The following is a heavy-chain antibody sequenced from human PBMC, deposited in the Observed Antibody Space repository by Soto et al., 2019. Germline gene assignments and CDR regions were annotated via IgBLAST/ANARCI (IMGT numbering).Heavy chain of an antibody. CDR3: VHRLYGSGTNYFDY. D-gene: IGHD3-10*01. V-gene: IGHV2-5*02. CDR2: IYWDDDK. Sequence: QITLKESGPTLVKPTETLTLTCTFSGFSLSSSGVGVGWIRQPPGKALEWLALIYWDDDKRYSPSLKSRLTITKDTSKNQVVLTMTNMDPVDTATYYCVHRLYGSGTNYFDYWGQGTLVTVSS. J-gene: IGHJ4*02. CDR1: GFSLSSSGVG.